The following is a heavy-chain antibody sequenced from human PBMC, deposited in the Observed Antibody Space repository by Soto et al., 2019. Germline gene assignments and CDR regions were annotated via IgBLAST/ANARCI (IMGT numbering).Heavy chain of an antibody. CDR3: AKDSPTSGPFDF. D-gene: IGHD5-12*01. V-gene: IGHV3-30*18. J-gene: IGHJ4*02. CDR2: ISSDGNSK. CDR1: GFTFSNFG. Sequence: PGGSLRLSCAASGFTFSNFGMHWVRQAPGKGLEWVAVISSDGNSKYYADAVKGRFTISRDNPKNTLYLQMNSLQTEDTAVYYCAKDSPTSGPFDFWGQGTLVTVSS.